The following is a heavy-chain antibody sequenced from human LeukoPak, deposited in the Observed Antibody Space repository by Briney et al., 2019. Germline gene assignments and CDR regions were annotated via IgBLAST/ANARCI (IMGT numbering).Heavy chain of an antibody. V-gene: IGHV3-20*04. D-gene: IGHD3-10*01. CDR2: ISWNGDST. CDR3: ARGYYGSGSFYPYYFDY. J-gene: IGHJ4*02. Sequence: GGSLTLSCSASGFTFSSYAMHWVRQTPGKGLEWVSGISWNGDSTGYPDSVEGRFTISRDNTKNSLYLQVNSLRAEDTALYYCARGYYGSGSFYPYYFDYWGQGTLVTVSS. CDR1: GFTFSSYA.